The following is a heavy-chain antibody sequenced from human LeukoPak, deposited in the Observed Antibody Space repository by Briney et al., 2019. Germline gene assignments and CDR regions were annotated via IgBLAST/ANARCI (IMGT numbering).Heavy chain of an antibody. Sequence: SETLSLTCAVYGGSFSGYYWSWIRQPPGKGLEWIGEINHSGSTNYNPSLKSRVTISVDTSKNQFSLKLSSVTAADTAIYYCARGPYLGWGLRFDPWGQGTLVTVSS. CDR3: ARGPYLGWGLRFDP. J-gene: IGHJ5*02. CDR2: INHSGST. CDR1: GGSFSGYY. V-gene: IGHV4-34*01. D-gene: IGHD3-16*01.